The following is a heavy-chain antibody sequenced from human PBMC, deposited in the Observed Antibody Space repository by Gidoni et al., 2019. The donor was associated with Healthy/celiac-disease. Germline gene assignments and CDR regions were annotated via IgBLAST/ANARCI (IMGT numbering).Heavy chain of an antibody. Sequence: QLQLQESGPGLVKPSETLSLTCTVSGGSISSYYWSWIRQPPGKGLEWIGDIYYSGRINYNPSLKSRVTISVDTSKNQFSLNLSSVTAADTAVYFCARRDGYNYVWWFDPWGHGTLVTVSS. CDR2: IYYSGRI. D-gene: IGHD3-16*01. V-gene: IGHV4-59*01. J-gene: IGHJ5*02. CDR3: ARRDGYNYVWWFDP. CDR1: GGSISSYY.